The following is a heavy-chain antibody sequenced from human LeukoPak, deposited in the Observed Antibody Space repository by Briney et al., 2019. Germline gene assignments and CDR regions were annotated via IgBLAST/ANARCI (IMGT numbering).Heavy chain of an antibody. D-gene: IGHD6-13*01. Sequence: SGTLSLTCAVSGGSISSSNWWSWVCQPPGKGLEWIGEIYHSGSTNYNPSLKSRVTISVDKSKNQFSLKLSSVTAADTAVYYCARGILNIAAAGTFWFDPWGQGTLVTVSS. V-gene: IGHV4-4*02. CDR1: GGSISSSNW. J-gene: IGHJ5*02. CDR3: ARGILNIAAAGTFWFDP. CDR2: IYHSGST.